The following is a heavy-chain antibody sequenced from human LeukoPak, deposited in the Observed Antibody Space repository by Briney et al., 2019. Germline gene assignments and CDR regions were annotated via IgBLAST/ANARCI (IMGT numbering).Heavy chain of an antibody. CDR2: RNPNSGNT. V-gene: IGHV1-8*01. CDR3: ARTSRFGESDAFDI. J-gene: IGHJ3*02. CDR1: GYTFTIYD. Sequence: GASVKVSCNASGYTFTIYDIKWGRLATAQGIEWVGWRNPNSGNTGYAQKFEGRVTITRNTSISTAYMELSSLRSEDTAVYYCARTSRFGESDAFDIWGPGKMVTVSP. D-gene: IGHD3-10*01.